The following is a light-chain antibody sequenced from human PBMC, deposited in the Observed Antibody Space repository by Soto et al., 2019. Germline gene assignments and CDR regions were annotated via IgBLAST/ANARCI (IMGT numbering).Light chain of an antibody. V-gene: IGKV1-39*01. Sequence: DIRMTQSPSSLSASVGDRVTITCRASQNIDHYLNWYQQKPGGAPKLLIYSTSTLQSGVPSRFSGSGTRTDFTLTISSLQPEDFATYHCQQSYNTPTFGQGTRVEVK. CDR3: QQSYNTPT. CDR1: QNIDHY. J-gene: IGKJ1*01. CDR2: STS.